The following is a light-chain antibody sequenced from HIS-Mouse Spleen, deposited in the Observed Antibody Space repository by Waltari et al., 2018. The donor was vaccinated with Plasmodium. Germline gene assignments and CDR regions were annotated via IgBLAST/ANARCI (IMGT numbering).Light chain of an antibody. J-gene: IGLJ3*02. CDR2: KDS. CDR3: YSAADNNRV. Sequence: SYELTQPSSVSVSPVQTARTTCSGDVLAKKYDRWFQQKPGQAPVLVIYKDSERPSGIPERFSGSSSGTTVTLTISGAQVEDEADYYCYSAADNNRVFGGGTKLTVL. CDR1: VLAKKY. V-gene: IGLV3-27*01.